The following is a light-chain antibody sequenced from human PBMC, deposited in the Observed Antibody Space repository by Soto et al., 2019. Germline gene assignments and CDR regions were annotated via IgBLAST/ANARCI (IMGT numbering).Light chain of an antibody. J-gene: IGKJ3*01. V-gene: IGKV3-15*01. CDR1: QSVSRN. Sequence: EIVMTQSPATLSVSPGERATLSCRASQSVSRNLAWYQENPGQAPRLLIYDASTRATGIPARFSGSGSGTEFTLTISSLQSEDFAVYYCQQYNNWPFTFGHGTKVDIE. CDR3: QQYNNWPFT. CDR2: DAS.